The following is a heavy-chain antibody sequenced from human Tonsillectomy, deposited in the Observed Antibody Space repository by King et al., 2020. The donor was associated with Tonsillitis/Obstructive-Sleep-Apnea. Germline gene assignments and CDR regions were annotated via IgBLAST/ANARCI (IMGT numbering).Heavy chain of an antibody. CDR1: GGSFSGYY. CDR3: ARGEDNEASCGVVTRFGH. CDR2: INHSGST. J-gene: IGHJ1*01. V-gene: IGHV4-34*01. D-gene: IGHD3-3*01. Sequence: VQLQQWGAGLLKPSETLSLTCGVYGGSFSGYYWSWIRQPPGKGLEWIGEINHSGSTKYNPSLKSRVTISLDTSKNQVYLKLSSVTAADTAVYYCARGEDNEASCGVVTRFGHWGQGTLVTVPS.